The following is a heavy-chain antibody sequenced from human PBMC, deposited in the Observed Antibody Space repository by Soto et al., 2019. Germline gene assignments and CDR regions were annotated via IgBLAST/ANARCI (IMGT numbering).Heavy chain of an antibody. D-gene: IGHD2-21*01. Sequence: QVQLGQSGAEVKTPGASVKVSCKASGYTFATYDINWVRQAPGQGLEWMGWMNPNSGNTGYAQKFQGRLTMTRDTALSVAHMELSSLRNEDTAVYYCARSDGYNFNWLDFWGQGTLVTVSA. CDR2: MNPNSGNT. J-gene: IGHJ5*01. V-gene: IGHV1-8*01. CDR1: GYTFATYD. CDR3: ARSDGYNFNWLDF.